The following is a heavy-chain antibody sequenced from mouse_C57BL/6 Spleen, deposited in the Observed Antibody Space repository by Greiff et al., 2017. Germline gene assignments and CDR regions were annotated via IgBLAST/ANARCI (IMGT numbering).Heavy chain of an antibody. CDR3: TREDYGYDGYFDV. V-gene: IGHV5-9-1*02. CDR1: GFTFSSYA. D-gene: IGHD2-2*01. CDR2: ISSGGDYI. J-gene: IGHJ1*03. Sequence: EVKVVESGEGLVKPGGSLKLSCAASGFTFSSYAMSWVRQTPEKRLEWVAYISSGGDYIYYADTVKGRFTISRDNARNTLYLQMSSLKSEDTAMYYCTREDYGYDGYFDVWGTGTTVTVSS.